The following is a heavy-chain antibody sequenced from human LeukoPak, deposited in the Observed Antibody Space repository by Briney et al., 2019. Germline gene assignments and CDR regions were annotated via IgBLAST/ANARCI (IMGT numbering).Heavy chain of an antibody. CDR3: AKSWFGELLTVYFDY. Sequence: PGGSLRLSCAASGFTFSSYAMSWVRQAPGKGLEWVSAISGSGGSTYYADSVKGRFTISRDSSKNTLYLQMNSLRAEDTAVYYCAKSWFGELLTVYFDYWGQGTLVTVSS. CDR2: ISGSGGST. V-gene: IGHV3-23*01. J-gene: IGHJ4*02. D-gene: IGHD3-10*01. CDR1: GFTFSSYA.